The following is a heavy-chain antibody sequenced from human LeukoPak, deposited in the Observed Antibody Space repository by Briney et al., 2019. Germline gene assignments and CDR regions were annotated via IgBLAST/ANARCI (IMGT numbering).Heavy chain of an antibody. V-gene: IGHV4-59*01. CDR1: GGSISSYY. CDR2: IYYSGST. D-gene: IGHD2-2*01. J-gene: IGHJ4*02. CDR3: ARGGRYCSSTSCPSLDY. Sequence: SETLSLTCTVSGGSISSYYWSWIRQPPEKGLEWIGYIYYSGSTNYNPSLKSRVTISVDTSKNQFSLKLSSVTAADTAVYYCARGGRYCSSTSCPSLDYWGQGTLVTVSS.